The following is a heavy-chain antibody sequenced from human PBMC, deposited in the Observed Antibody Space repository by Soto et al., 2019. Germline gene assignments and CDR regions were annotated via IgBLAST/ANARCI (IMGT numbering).Heavy chain of an antibody. D-gene: IGHD6-25*01. Sequence: GVSLRLSCEASGFVFKMYYMHWVRQVPGKGPEWDSRISDAGKITTYADSVKDRFTISRDNAKDTLYLQLDNLRGDDTGLYYCIRGQRASSSGTGAYWGQGTQVTVSS. CDR3: IRGQRASSSGTGAY. CDR2: ISDAGKIT. J-gene: IGHJ4*02. V-gene: IGHV3-74*01. CDR1: GFVFKMYY.